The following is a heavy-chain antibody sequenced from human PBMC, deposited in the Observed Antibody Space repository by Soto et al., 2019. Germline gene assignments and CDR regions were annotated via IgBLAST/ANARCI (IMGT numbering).Heavy chain of an antibody. D-gene: IGHD3-10*01. V-gene: IGHV3-74*01. CDR3: ARGQGLGELLTDF. CDR2: IKGDGSST. CDR1: GFTFSNYL. J-gene: IGHJ4*02. Sequence: PGGALRLSCAASGFTFSNYLMYWLRQAPGKGPVCVSRIKGDGSSTSYADSGKGRFTISRDNAQNTLYLQINSLRAEDTAVYYCARGQGLGELLTDFWGQGALVTVSS.